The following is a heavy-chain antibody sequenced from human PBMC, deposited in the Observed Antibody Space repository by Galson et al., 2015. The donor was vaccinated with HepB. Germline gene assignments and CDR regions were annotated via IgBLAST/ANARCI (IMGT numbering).Heavy chain of an antibody. D-gene: IGHD2-15*01. Sequence: SLRLSCAASGFSFSGPAMHWVRQASGKGLEWLGRIRSEAKNYATTYAASVRGRFTISRDDSERTAYLQMNSLKTEDTAVYYCVSPHCSGGTTWYWDYWGQGTLVTVSS. CDR2: IRSEAKNYAT. CDR3: VSPHCSGGTTWYWDY. V-gene: IGHV3-73*01. J-gene: IGHJ4*02. CDR1: GFSFSGPA.